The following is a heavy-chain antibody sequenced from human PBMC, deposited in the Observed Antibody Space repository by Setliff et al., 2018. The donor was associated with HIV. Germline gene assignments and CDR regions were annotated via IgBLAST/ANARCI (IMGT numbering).Heavy chain of an antibody. CDR1: GYTFTGYY. Sequence: ASVKVSCKASGYTFTGYYMHWVRQAPGQGLEWMGWINPNSGGTNYAQKSQGRVTMTRDTSISTAYMELSRLRSDDTAVYYCAREVHHAAYYFDYWGQGTLVTVSS. CDR3: AREVHHAAYYFDY. D-gene: IGHD2-2*01. J-gene: IGHJ4*02. CDR2: INPNSGGT. V-gene: IGHV1-2*02.